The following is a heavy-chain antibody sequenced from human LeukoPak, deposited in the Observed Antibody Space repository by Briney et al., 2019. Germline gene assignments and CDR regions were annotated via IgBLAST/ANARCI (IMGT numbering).Heavy chain of an antibody. D-gene: IGHD2-2*01. CDR2: ISYDGSNK. V-gene: IGHV3-30-3*01. CDR3: VPAAPFDY. Sequence: GGSLRLSCAASGFTFSSYAMHWVRQAPGKGLGWVAVISYDGSNKYYADSVKGRFTISRDNSKNTLYLQMNSLRAEDTAVYFVVPAAPFDYWGQGTLVTVSS. CDR1: GFTFSSYA. J-gene: IGHJ4*02.